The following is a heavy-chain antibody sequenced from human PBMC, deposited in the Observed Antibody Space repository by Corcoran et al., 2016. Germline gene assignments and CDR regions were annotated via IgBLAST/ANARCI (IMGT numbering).Heavy chain of an antibody. CDR3: ASVCCTNGVCPLRH. Sequence: EVQLVESGGGLVQPGGSLRLSCAASGFTVSSNYMSWVRQAPGKGLEWVSVIYSGGSTYYADSVKGRFTITRDNSKHTLYLQMKSLIADDTAVYYCASVCCTNGVCPLRHWGQGTLVTVSS. CDR1: GFTVSSNY. J-gene: IGHJ4*02. V-gene: IGHV3-53*01. CDR2: IYSGGST. D-gene: IGHD2-8*01.